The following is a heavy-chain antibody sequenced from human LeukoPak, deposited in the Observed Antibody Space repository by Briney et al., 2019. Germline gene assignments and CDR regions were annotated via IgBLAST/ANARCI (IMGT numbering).Heavy chain of an antibody. V-gene: IGHV4-39*01. D-gene: IGHD4-17*01. J-gene: IGHJ5*02. CDR3: ARRVVGDSGNWFDP. CDR1: GGPISNDIYF. CDR2: RTYTGRS. Sequence: SETLSLTCTASGGPISNDIYFWGWIRQPPGKGLEWIVSRTYTGRSHDNPSLKSRVTISVDTSKNQFSLSLRSVTAADTAVYYCARRVVGDSGNWFDPWGQGTLVTVSS.